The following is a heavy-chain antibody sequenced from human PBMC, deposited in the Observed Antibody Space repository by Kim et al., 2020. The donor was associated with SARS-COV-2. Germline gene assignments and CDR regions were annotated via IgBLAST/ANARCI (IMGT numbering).Heavy chain of an antibody. CDR1: GFTFSSYA. J-gene: IGHJ4*02. V-gene: IGHV3-30*04. Sequence: GGSLRLSCAASGFTFSSYAMHWVRQAPGKGLEWVAVISYDGSNKYYADSVKGRFTISRDNSKNTLYLQMNSLRAEDTAVYYCARGWRHPIDYWGQGTLVTVSS. D-gene: IGHD3-3*01. CDR3: ARGWRHPIDY. CDR2: ISYDGSNK.